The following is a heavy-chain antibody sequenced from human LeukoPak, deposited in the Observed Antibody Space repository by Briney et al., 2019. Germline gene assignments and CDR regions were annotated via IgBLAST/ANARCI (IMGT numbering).Heavy chain of an antibody. J-gene: IGHJ6*03. Sequence: SETLSLTCTVSGGSISSYYWSWIRQPPGKGLEWIGYIYYSGSTNYNPSLRSRVTISVDTSKNQFSLKLSSVTAADTAVYYCARESGGSGANIYYYYYYMDVWGKGTTVTISS. CDR3: ARESGGSGANIYYYYYYMDV. V-gene: IGHV4-59*01. CDR2: IYYSGST. D-gene: IGHD1-26*01. CDR1: GGSISSYY.